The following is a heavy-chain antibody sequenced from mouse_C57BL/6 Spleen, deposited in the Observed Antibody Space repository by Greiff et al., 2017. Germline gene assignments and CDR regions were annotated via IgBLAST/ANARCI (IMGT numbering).Heavy chain of an antibody. CDR3: TTGEPYYFDY. V-gene: IGHV14-4*01. CDR2: IDPENGDT. Sequence: VQLKESGAELVRPGASVKLSCTASGFNIKDDYMHWVKQRPEQGLEWIGWIDPENGDTEYASKFQGNATITADTSSNTAYLQLSSLTSEDTAVYYCTTGEPYYFDYWGQGTTLTVSS. J-gene: IGHJ2*01. CDR1: GFNIKDDY.